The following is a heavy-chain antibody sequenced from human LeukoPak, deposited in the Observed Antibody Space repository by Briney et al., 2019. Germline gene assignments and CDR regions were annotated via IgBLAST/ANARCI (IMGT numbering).Heavy chain of an antibody. CDR1: GYTFTSYG. CDR2: ISAYNGNT. CDR3: ARGPEYYYGSGSYDYYGMDV. J-gene: IGHJ6*02. D-gene: IGHD3-10*01. Sequence: ASVKVSCKASGYTFTSYGTSWVRQAPGQGLDWMGWISAYNGNTNYAQKLQGRVTMTTDTSTSTAYMELRSLRSDDTAVYYCARGPEYYYGSGSYDYYGMDVWGQGTTVTVSS. V-gene: IGHV1-18*01.